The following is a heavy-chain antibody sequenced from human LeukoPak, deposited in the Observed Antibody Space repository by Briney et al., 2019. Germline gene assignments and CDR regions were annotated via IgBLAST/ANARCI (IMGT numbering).Heavy chain of an antibody. J-gene: IGHJ4*02. CDR1: GFTFSSYA. CDR3: AKGTVWLPYYFDY. V-gene: IGHV3-23*01. CDR2: ISGSGGST. D-gene: IGHD5-24*01. Sequence: GGSLRLSCAASGFTFSSYAMSWVRQAPGKGLEWVSAISGSGGSTYYADSVKGRFTISRDNSKNTLCLQMNSLRAEDTAVYYCAKGTVWLPYYFDYWGQGTLVTVSS.